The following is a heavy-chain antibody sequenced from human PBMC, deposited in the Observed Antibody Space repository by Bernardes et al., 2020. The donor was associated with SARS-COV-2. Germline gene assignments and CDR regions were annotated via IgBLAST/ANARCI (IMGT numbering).Heavy chain of an antibody. D-gene: IGHD2-8*01. CDR2: IYWNDDK. CDR3: AHRNIVLMVYSRSVDY. J-gene: IGHJ4*02. CDR1: GFSLSTCGVG. Sequence: SVPTLVKPTQTLTLTCTFSGFSLSTCGVGVGWIRQPPGKALEWLALIYWNDDKRYSPSLKSRLTITKDTSKNQVVLTMTNMDPVDTATFYCAHRNIVLMVYSRSVDYWGQGTLVTVSS. V-gene: IGHV2-5*01.